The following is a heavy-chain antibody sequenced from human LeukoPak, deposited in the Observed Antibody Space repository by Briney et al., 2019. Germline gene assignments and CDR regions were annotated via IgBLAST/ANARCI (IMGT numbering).Heavy chain of an antibody. CDR3: ARVPAFYYGDYWTSSNYFDY. Sequence: SETLSLTCAVSGGSISSTHWWSWVRQPPGKGLEWIGEIFQSGRTNYNPSPKSRVTISVDKSRNQFSLKLSSVTAADTAVYYCARVPAFYYGDYWTSSNYFDYWGQGTLVTVSS. J-gene: IGHJ4*02. D-gene: IGHD4-17*01. CDR1: GGSISSTHW. CDR2: IFQSGRT. V-gene: IGHV4-4*02.